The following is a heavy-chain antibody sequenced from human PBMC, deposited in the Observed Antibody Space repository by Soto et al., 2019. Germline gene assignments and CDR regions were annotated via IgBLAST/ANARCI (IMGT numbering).Heavy chain of an antibody. CDR2: IKSDGSTT. V-gene: IGHV3-74*01. D-gene: IGHD6-13*01. CDR3: ARGGSSSWFRALDY. Sequence: QAPGKGLAWVSRIKSDGSTTDYADSVKGRFTISRDNAKNTLYLQMNSLRAEDTAVYYCARGGSSSWFRALDYWGQGTLVTVSS. J-gene: IGHJ4*02.